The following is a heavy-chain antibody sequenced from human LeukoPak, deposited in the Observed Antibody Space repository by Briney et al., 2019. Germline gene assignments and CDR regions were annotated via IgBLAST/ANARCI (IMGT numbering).Heavy chain of an antibody. CDR2: INHSGST. D-gene: IGHD3-10*01. CDR1: GGSFSGYY. Sequence: PSETLSLTCAVYGGSFSGYYWSWIRQPPGKGLEWIGEINHSGSTNYNPSLKSRVTISVDTSKNQFSLKLSPVTAADTAVYYCARDTYGSGSYYIEYWGQGTLVTVSS. CDR3: ARDTYGSGSYYIEY. J-gene: IGHJ4*02. V-gene: IGHV4-34*01.